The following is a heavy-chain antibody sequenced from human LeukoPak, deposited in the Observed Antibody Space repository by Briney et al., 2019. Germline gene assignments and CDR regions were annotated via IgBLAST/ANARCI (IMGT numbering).Heavy chain of an antibody. Sequence: SETLSLTCTVSGGSISSSSYYRGWIRQPPGKGLEWIGSIYYSGSTYCNPSLKSRVTISVDTSKNQFSLKLSSVTAADTAVYYCARVPTVTFFDYWGQGTLVTVSS. V-gene: IGHV4-39*01. J-gene: IGHJ4*02. CDR2: IYYSGST. D-gene: IGHD4-17*01. CDR3: ARVPTVTFFDY. CDR1: GGSISSSSYY.